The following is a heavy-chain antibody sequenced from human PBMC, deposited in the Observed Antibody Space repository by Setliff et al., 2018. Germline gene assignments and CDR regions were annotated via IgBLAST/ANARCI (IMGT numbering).Heavy chain of an antibody. Sequence: SETLSLTCSVSGGSISSGSDYWTWIRQPAGKGLEWIGHIYTSGSTKYNPSLKSRVTISVDTSKNQFSLKLSSVTAADTAVYYCARAISGWYSAHYYYMDVWGKGTTGTV. CDR1: GGSISSGSDY. CDR2: IYTSGST. CDR3: ARAISGWYSAHYYYMDV. J-gene: IGHJ6*03. D-gene: IGHD6-19*01. V-gene: IGHV4-61*09.